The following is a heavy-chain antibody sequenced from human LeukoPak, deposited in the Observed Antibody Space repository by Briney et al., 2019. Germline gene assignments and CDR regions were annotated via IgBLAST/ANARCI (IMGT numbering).Heavy chain of an antibody. V-gene: IGHV4-39*07. CDR2: IYYSGST. J-gene: IGHJ6*03. CDR3: ARAEEQQLVGYYYYYMDV. D-gene: IGHD6-13*01. CDR1: GGSVSSSAYY. Sequence: SETLSLTCTVSGGSVSSSAYYWGWIRQPPEKGLEWIGNIYYSGSTNYNPSLKSRVTISVDTSKNQFSLKLSSVTAADTAVYYCARAEEQQLVGYYYYYMDVWGKGTTVTVSS.